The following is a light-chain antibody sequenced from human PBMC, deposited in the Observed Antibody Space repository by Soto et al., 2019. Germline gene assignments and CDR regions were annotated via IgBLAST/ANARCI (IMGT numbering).Light chain of an antibody. CDR3: QQYNDWPPLT. Sequence: ETVMTQSPATLSVSPGERASLSYSASQSVSSNLAWYQQKPGQAPRLLIYGASTRATGIPARFSGSGSGTEFTLTISSLQSEDFAVYYCQQYNDWPPLTFGGGTKVAI. CDR2: GAS. CDR1: QSVSSN. V-gene: IGKV3-15*01. J-gene: IGKJ4*01.